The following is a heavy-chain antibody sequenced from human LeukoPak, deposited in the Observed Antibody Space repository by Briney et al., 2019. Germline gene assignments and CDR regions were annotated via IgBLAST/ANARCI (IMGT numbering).Heavy chain of an antibody. CDR1: GYTFTSYD. J-gene: IGHJ6*03. CDR2: MNPNSGNT. Sequence: ASVKVSCKASGYTFTSYDINWVRQATGQGLEWMGWMNPNSGNTGYAQKFQGRVTTTRNTSISTAYMELSSLRSEDTAVYYCAREAGDDYYYYYMDVWGKGTTVTVSS. D-gene: IGHD7-27*01. CDR3: AREAGDDYYYYYMDV. V-gene: IGHV1-8*01.